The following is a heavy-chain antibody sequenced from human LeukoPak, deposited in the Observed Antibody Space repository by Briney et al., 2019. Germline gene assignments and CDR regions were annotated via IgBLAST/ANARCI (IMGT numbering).Heavy chain of an antibody. Sequence: PGGSLRLSCAASGFTFTSYAMSWIRQAPGKGLEWVSAISGGAEDTYYPDSVKGRFTISRDNSKNTLYLQMNSLRAEDTAVYYCAKEQLRYFDYWGQGTLVTVSS. V-gene: IGHV3-23*01. CDR2: ISGGAEDT. CDR3: AKEQLRYFDY. D-gene: IGHD3-9*01. J-gene: IGHJ4*02. CDR1: GFTFTSYA.